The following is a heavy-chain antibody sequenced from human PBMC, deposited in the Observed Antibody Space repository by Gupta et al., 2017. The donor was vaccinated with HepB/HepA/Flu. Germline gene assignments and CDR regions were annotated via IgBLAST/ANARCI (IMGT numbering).Heavy chain of an antibody. V-gene: IGHV4-59*08. CDR2: GST. J-gene: IGHJ6*02. CDR3: ARHDGDYGMDV. Sequence: GSTNYNPSLKSRVTISVDTSKNQFSLKLSSVTAADTAVYYCARHDGDYGMDVWGQGTTVTVSS.